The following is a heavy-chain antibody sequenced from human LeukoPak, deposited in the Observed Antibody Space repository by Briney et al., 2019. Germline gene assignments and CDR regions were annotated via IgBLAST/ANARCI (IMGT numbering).Heavy chain of an antibody. CDR3: ARGGDYY. CDR1: GFTVSSNY. J-gene: IGHJ4*02. CDR2: IYSSDTT. D-gene: IGHD5-12*01. V-gene: IGHV3-53*01. Sequence: GGSLRLSCAASGFTVSSNYMSWVRQAPGKGLEWVSVIYSSDTTYYADSVKGRFTIPRDNSKNTLYLEMNSLRVEDTAVYYCARGGDYYWGQGTLVTVSS.